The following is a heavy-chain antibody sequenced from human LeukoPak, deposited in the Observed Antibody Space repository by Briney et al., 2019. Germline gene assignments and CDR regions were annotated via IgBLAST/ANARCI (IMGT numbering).Heavy chain of an antibody. Sequence: GGSLRLSCAASGFTFNGYWMIWVRQAPGKGLECVANIKKDGSEIKYVDSLRGRFTISRDNAKNSLYLQINGLTVEDTAVYYCSGGSGWLMDVWGKGTTVTVSS. CDR2: IKKDGSEI. V-gene: IGHV3-7*01. CDR3: SGGSGWLMDV. CDR1: GFTFNGYW. J-gene: IGHJ6*03. D-gene: IGHD6-19*01.